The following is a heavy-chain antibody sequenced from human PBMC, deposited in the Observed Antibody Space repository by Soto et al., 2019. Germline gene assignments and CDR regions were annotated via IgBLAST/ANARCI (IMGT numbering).Heavy chain of an antibody. CDR1: GGSISSGGYY. V-gene: IGHV4-31*03. J-gene: IGHJ5*02. CDR2: IYYSGST. Sequence: TLSLTCTVSGGSISSGGYYWSWIRQHPGKGLEWIGYIYYSGSTYYNPSLKSRVTISVDTSKNQFSLKLSSVTAADTAVYYCARALMVRGVPNWFDPWGQGTLVPVSS. CDR3: ARALMVRGVPNWFDP. D-gene: IGHD3-10*01.